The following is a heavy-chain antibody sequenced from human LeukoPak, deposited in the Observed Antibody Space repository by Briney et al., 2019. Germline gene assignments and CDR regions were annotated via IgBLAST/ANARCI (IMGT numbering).Heavy chain of an antibody. D-gene: IGHD3-3*01. V-gene: IGHV4-39*01. CDR2: IYYSGST. J-gene: IGHJ2*01. CDR3: ARHWSSYDFWSGYYTLWYFDP. Sequence: SETLSLTCTVSGGSISSSSYYWGWIRQPPGKGLEWIGSIYYSGSTYYNPSLKSRVTISVDTSKNQFSLKLSSVTAADTAVYYCARHWSSYDFWSGYYTLWYFDPWGRGTLVTVSS. CDR1: GGSISSSSYY.